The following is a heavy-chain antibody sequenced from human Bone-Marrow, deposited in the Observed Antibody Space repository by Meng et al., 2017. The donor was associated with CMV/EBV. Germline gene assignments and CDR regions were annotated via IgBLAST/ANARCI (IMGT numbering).Heavy chain of an antibody. Sequence: GESLKISCAASGVTFSGFWMTWVRLPPGKGLEWVACLNQVGNGRYYVDSVKGRFTISRDNAKNSLYLQMNSLRDEDTAVYYCASIGDGYMRADSNGMGVWGQGTTVTVSS. CDR1: GVTFSGFW. V-gene: IGHV3-7*01. CDR2: LNQVGNGR. D-gene: IGHD5-24*01. CDR3: ASIGDGYMRADSNGMGV. J-gene: IGHJ6*02.